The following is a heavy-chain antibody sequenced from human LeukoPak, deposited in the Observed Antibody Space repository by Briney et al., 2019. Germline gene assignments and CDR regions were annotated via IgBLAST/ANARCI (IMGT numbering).Heavy chain of an antibody. V-gene: IGHV4-59*11. Sequence: PSETLSLTCSVSPGSISSHYWSWIRQPPGKALEWIGYIHYSGSTNYNPSLKSRVTISVDTSKNQFSLKLTSVNTADTAVYYCARATISGYDWFDPWGQGTLVTVSS. CDR2: IHYSGST. J-gene: IGHJ5*02. D-gene: IGHD5-12*01. CDR3: ARATISGYDWFDP. CDR1: PGSISSHY.